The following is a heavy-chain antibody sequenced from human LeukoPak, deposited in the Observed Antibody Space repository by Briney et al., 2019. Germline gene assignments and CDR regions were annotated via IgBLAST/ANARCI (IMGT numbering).Heavy chain of an antibody. D-gene: IGHD3-16*01. Sequence: GGSLRLSCAASGFTFSNYWMNWVRQAPGKGLEWMAFITQDAGDTSYVDSVKGRFTISRYNAKNSVHLQMNSLRAEDTALYYCVAGGGDFCGQGTLVTVSS. J-gene: IGHJ4*02. CDR1: GFTFSNYW. V-gene: IGHV3-7*01. CDR3: VAGGGDF. CDR2: ITQDAGDT.